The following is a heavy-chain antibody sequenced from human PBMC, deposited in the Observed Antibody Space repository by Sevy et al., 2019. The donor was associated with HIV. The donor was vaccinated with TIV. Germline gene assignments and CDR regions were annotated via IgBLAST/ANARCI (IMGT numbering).Heavy chain of an antibody. D-gene: IGHD6-13*01. V-gene: IGHV3-30-3*01. CDR2: ISYDGSNK. CDR1: GFTFSSYA. J-gene: IGHJ3*02. CDR3: ARDRRDEYSSSWYGEGAFDI. Sequence: GGSLRLSCAASGFTFSSYAMHWVRQAPGNGLEWVAVISYDGSNKYYADSVKGRFTISRDNSKNTLYLQMNSLRAEDTAVYYCARDRRDEYSSSWYGEGAFDISGQGTMVTVSS.